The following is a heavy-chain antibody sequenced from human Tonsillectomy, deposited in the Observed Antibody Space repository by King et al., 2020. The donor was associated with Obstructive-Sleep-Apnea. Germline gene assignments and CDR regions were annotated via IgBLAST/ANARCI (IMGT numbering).Heavy chain of an antibody. J-gene: IGHJ4*02. V-gene: IGHV4-59*08. CDR1: GGSISSYY. CDR3: ARLYSGYDYFLGLGWYFDY. D-gene: IGHD5-12*01. Sequence: QLQESGPGLVKPSETLSLTCTVSGGSISSYYWSWIRQPPGKGLEWIGYIYYSGSTNYNPSLKSRVPLSVDTSKHQFSLKLRSVTAADTAVYYCARLYSGYDYFLGLGWYFDYWGQGTLVTVSP. CDR2: IYYSGST.